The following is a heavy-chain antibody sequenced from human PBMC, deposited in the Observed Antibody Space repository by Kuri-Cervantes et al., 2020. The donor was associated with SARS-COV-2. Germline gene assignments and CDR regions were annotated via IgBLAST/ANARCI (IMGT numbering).Heavy chain of an antibody. CDR3: ARRVPPWYDFWSGYYGMDV. D-gene: IGHD3-3*01. CDR1: GGSFSSYY. J-gene: IGHJ6*02. V-gene: IGHV4-59*04. CDR2: IYYSGST. Sequence: SETLSLTCAVYGGSFSSYYWSWIRQPPGKGLEWIGYIYYSGSTYYNPSLKSRVTISVDTSKNQFSLKLSSVTAADTAVYYCARRVPPWYDFWSGYYGMDVWGQGTTVTVSS.